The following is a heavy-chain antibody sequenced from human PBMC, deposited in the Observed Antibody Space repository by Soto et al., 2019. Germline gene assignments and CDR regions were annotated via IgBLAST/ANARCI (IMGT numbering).Heavy chain of an antibody. CDR3: AKVLYYDSSGYYPTRQDNWFDP. CDR2: ISGSGGST. CDR1: GFTFSSYA. V-gene: IGHV3-23*01. Sequence: GGSLRLSCAASGFTFSSYAMSWVRQAPGKGLEWVSAISGSGGSTYYADSVKGRFTISRDNSKNTLYLQMNSLRAEDTAVYYCAKVLYYDSSGYYPTRQDNWFDPWGQGTLVTVSS. D-gene: IGHD3-22*01. J-gene: IGHJ5*02.